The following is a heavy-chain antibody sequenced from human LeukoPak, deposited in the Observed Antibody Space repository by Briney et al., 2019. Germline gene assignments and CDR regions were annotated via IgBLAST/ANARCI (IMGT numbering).Heavy chain of an antibody. CDR3: ARLPDVSGWPFDY. V-gene: IGHV4-59*01. D-gene: IGHD6-19*01. Sequence: SETLSLTCTASDDSLSRDFWTWIRQPPGKGLEWIGYICYSGGNENNPSLLSRVAISIQKSKNQFSLKLTSVTAADTAIYYCARLPDVSGWPFDYWGQGILVTVSS. CDR2: ICYSGGN. J-gene: IGHJ4*02. CDR1: DDSLSRDF.